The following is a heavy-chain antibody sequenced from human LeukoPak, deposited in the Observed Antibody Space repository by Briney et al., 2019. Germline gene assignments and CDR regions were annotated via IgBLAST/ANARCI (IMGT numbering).Heavy chain of an antibody. CDR3: ARDRERYCSSTSCSPFGY. CDR1: GFTFSSHA. V-gene: IGHV3-30-3*01. CDR2: ISYDGSNK. J-gene: IGHJ4*02. D-gene: IGHD2-2*01. Sequence: PGRSLRLSCPASGFTFSSHAKHWVRQAPGEGLEWMAVISYDGSNKYYADSVKGRFTISRDNSKNTLYLQMNSLRAEDTAVYYCARDRERYCSSTSCSPFGYWGQGTLVTVSS.